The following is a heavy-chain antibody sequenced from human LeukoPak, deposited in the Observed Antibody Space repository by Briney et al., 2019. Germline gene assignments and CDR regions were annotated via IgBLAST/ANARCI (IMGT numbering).Heavy chain of an antibody. CDR2: IIPILGIA. CDR3: ARAPIHCSSTSCRNQFDY. J-gene: IGHJ4*02. CDR1: GGTFSSYA. D-gene: IGHD2-2*01. Sequence: ASVKVSCKASGGTFSSYAISWVRQAPGQGLEWMGRIIPILGIANYAQKFQGRVTITADKSTSTAYMELSSLRSEDTAVYYCARAPIHCSSTSCRNQFDYWGQGNLVTVSS. V-gene: IGHV1-69*04.